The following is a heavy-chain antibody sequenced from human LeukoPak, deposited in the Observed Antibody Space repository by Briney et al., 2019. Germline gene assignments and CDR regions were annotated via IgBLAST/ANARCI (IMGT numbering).Heavy chain of an antibody. D-gene: IGHD3-10*01. V-gene: IGHV3-23*01. CDR3: AKPPDYYGSGSYVDWFDP. Sequence: GGSLRLSCAASGFTFSSYAMSWVRQAPGKGLEWVSALSGSGGSTYYADAVKGRFTTSRDNSKNTLYLQMNSLRAEDTAVYYCAKPPDYYGSGSYVDWFDPWGQGTLVTVSS. CDR2: LSGSGGST. CDR1: GFTFSSYA. J-gene: IGHJ5*02.